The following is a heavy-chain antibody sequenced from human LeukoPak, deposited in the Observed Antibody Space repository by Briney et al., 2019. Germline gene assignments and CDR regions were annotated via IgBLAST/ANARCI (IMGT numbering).Heavy chain of an antibody. CDR3: ARLNYYDSHPRVDY. Sequence: ASVKASCKASGYTFICYFIHWVRQAPGQGLEWMGWINCNTGDTHYAQKFQGRVTMTRDTSITTAYMELSSLRSDDAAVYHCARLNYYDSHPRVDYWGQGTPVTVSA. V-gene: IGHV1-2*02. CDR2: INCNTGDT. D-gene: IGHD3-10*01. CDR1: GYTFICYF. J-gene: IGHJ4*02.